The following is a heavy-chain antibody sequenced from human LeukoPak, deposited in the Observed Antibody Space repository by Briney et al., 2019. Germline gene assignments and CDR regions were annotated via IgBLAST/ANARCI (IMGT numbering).Heavy chain of an antibody. Sequence: GGSLRLSCAASGFTFDDYGMSWVRQAPGKGLEWVSGINWNGGSTGYADSVKGRFTISRDNAKNSLYLQMNSLRAEDTAVYYCARERDLGLTTSVGVGYYFDYWGQGTLVTVSS. V-gene: IGHV3-20*04. D-gene: IGHD2-15*01. CDR1: GFTFDDYG. CDR2: INWNGGST. CDR3: ARERDLGLTTSVGVGYYFDY. J-gene: IGHJ4*02.